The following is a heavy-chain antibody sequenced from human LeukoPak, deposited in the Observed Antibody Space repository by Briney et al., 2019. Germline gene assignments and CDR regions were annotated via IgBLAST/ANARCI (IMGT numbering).Heavy chain of an antibody. CDR1: GFTFSSYA. CDR2: ISGSGGST. CDR3: AKDGREVVPAAIWGSDY. V-gene: IGHV3-23*01. D-gene: IGHD2-2*02. J-gene: IGHJ4*02. Sequence: GGSLRLSCAASGFTFSSYAMSWVRQAPGKGLEWVSAISGSGGSTYYADSVKGRFTISRDNSKNTLYLQMNSLRAEDTAVYYCAKDGREVVPAAIWGSDYWGQGTLVTVSS.